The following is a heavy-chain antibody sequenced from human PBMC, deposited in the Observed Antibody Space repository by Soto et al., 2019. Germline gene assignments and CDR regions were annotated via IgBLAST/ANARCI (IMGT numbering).Heavy chain of an antibody. CDR2: LSGSGVSA. CDR3: GSGGAY. V-gene: IGHV3-23*01. CDR1: GFTFSNYA. Sequence: PGGSLRLSCAASGFTFSNYAMTWVRQAPGKGLEWVSHLSGSGVSADYADSVKGRFTISRDNSKNTLYLQMNNLRAEDTALYYYGSGGAYWGQGTLVTVSS. D-gene: IGHD3-10*01. J-gene: IGHJ4*02.